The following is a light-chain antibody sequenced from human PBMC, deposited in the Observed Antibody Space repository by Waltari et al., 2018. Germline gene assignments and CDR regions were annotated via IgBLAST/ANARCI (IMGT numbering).Light chain of an antibody. J-gene: IGKJ1*01. V-gene: IGKV3-20*01. CDR1: QSISKY. CDR3: QHYESVPVT. CDR2: HAS. Sequence: EIVLTPSPGTLSLSPGDRATLSCRASQSISKYLAWYKQAPGLAHRLLIYHASSRAAGIPDMCSGSGSGTDCSLRISRLEPEDFAVYYCQHYESVPVTFGQGTKVEIK.